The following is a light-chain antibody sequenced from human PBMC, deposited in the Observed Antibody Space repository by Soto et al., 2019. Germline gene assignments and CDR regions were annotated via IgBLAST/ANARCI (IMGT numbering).Light chain of an antibody. V-gene: IGLV1-47*01. CDR3: AAWDDRLSAYV. Sequence: QLVLTQPPSVSGAPGQRVTISCTGSSSNIGAGYGVHWYQHLPGTAPKLLVYRNNQRPSGVHDRFSDSKSGTSAFLAISGLRSEDEADYYCAAWDDRLSAYVFGTGTKVTVL. CDR1: SSNIGAGYG. J-gene: IGLJ1*01. CDR2: RNN.